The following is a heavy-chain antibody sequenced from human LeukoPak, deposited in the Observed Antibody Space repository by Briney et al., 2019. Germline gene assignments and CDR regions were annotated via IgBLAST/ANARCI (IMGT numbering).Heavy chain of an antibody. CDR3: ARDPVRGVPRSDWFDP. Sequence: PSETLSLTCAVYGGSFSGYYWSCIRQPPGKGLEWIGEINHSGSTNYNPSLKSRVTISVDTSKNQFSLKLSSVTAADTAVYYCARDPVRGVPRSDWFDPWGQGTLVTVSS. J-gene: IGHJ5*02. V-gene: IGHV4-34*01. CDR2: INHSGST. D-gene: IGHD3-10*01. CDR1: GGSFSGYY.